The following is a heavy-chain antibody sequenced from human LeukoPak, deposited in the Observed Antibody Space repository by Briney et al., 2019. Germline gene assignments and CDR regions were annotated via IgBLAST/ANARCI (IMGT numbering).Heavy chain of an antibody. Sequence: SETLSLTCTVSGGSISSSSYYWGWIRQPPGKGLEWFGSIYYSGSTYYNPSLKSRVTISVDTSKNQFTLKLRSVTAADTAVYYCATSIVVVPAAPNPPRGYYFDYWGQGTLVTVSS. J-gene: IGHJ4*02. D-gene: IGHD2-2*01. CDR3: ATSIVVVPAAPNPPRGYYFDY. CDR2: IYYSGST. V-gene: IGHV4-39*01. CDR1: GGSISSSSYY.